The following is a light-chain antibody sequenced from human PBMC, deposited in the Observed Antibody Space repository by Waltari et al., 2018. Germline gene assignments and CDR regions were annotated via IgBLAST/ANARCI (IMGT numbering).Light chain of an antibody. CDR1: SSDVGRYDY. J-gene: IGLJ1*01. Sequence: SALPQPASVSGSPGQSISISCTGTSSDVGRYDYVSWYQQHPDKAPKLLIYDVTQSPSGISHRFSGSKSVYTASLTISGLQSEDEADYYCLSYTASDTYVFGSGTRVTVL. CDR3: LSYTASDTYV. CDR2: DVT. V-gene: IGLV2-14*03.